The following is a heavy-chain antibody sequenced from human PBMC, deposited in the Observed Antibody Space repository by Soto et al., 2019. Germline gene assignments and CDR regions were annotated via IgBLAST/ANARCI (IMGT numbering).Heavy chain of an antibody. CDR1: GGSITSSSYY. CDR2: IYYSGST. Sequence: SETLSLTCTVSGGSITSSSYYWGWIRQPPGKGLEWIGSIYYSGSTYYNPSLKSRVTISVDTSKNQFSLKLSSVTAADTAVYYCARGGSYYYYGMDVWGQGTTVTVSS. J-gene: IGHJ6*02. V-gene: IGHV4-39*01. CDR3: ARGGSYYYYGMDV.